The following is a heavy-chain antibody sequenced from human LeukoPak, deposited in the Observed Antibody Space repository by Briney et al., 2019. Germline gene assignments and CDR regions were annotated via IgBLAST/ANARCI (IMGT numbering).Heavy chain of an antibody. V-gene: IGHV1-2*02. D-gene: IGHD4-23*01. CDR1: GYTFTGYY. Sequence: PGGSVKVSCKASGYTFTGYYMHWVRQAPGQGLEWMGWINPNSGGTNYAQKFQGRVTMTRDTSISTAYMELSRLRSDDTAVYYCARGVLLRWRRYLVRNAAAFEYWFDPWGQGTLVTVSS. J-gene: IGHJ5*02. CDR3: ARGVLLRWRRYLVRNAAAFEYWFDP. CDR2: INPNSGGT.